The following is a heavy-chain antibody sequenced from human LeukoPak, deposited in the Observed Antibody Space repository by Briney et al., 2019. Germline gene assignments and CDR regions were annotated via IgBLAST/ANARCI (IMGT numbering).Heavy chain of an antibody. D-gene: IGHD5-18*01. J-gene: IGHJ4*02. CDR2: ISYDGSNK. Sequence: GGSLRLSCAASGFTFSSYAMHWVRQAPGKGLEWVAVISYDGSNKYYADSVEGRFTISRDNSKNTLYLQMNSLRAEDTAVYYCAREGQLWFYFDYWGQGTLVTVPS. CDR1: GFTFSSYA. V-gene: IGHV3-30*04. CDR3: AREGQLWFYFDY.